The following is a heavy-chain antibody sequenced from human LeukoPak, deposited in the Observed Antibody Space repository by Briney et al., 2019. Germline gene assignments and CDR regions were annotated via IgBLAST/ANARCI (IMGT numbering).Heavy chain of an antibody. CDR1: GYTFTSYY. Sequence: GASVKVSCKASGYTFTSYYMHWVRQAPGQGLEWMGIINPSGGSTSYAQKFQGRVTMTRDTSTSTIYMELSSLRSEDTAVYYCARAYGDYNDAFDIWGQGTMVTVSS. CDR3: ARAYGDYNDAFDI. J-gene: IGHJ3*02. V-gene: IGHV1-46*01. CDR2: INPSGGST. D-gene: IGHD4-17*01.